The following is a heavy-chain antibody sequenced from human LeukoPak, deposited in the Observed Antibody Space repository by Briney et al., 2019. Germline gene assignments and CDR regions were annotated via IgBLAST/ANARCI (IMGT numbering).Heavy chain of an antibody. CDR2: MNPNSGNT. D-gene: IGHD4-17*01. J-gene: IGHJ5*02. CDR3: AIYGDQRNDDNWFDP. V-gene: IGHV1-8*01. CDR1: GYTFTSYD. Sequence: ASVKVSCKASGYTFTSYDINWVRQATGQGLEWMGWMNPNSGNTGYAQKFQGRVTMTRNTSISTAYMELSGLRSEDTAVYYCAIYGDQRNDDNWFDPWGQGTLVTVSS.